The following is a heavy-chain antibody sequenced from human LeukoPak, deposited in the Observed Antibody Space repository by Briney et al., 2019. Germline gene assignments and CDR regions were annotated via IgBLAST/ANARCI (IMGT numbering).Heavy chain of an antibody. J-gene: IGHJ3*02. CDR3: ARARAGYCSGGSCPDDAFDI. CDR2: MNPNSGNT. CDR1: GYTFTSYD. D-gene: IGHD2-15*01. V-gene: IGHV1-8*01. Sequence: ASVKVSCKASGYTFTSYDINWVRQATGQGLEWMGWMNPNSGNTGYAQKFQGRVTMTRNTSISTAYMELSSLRSEDTAVYYCARARAGYCSGGSCPDDAFDIWGQGTMVTVSS.